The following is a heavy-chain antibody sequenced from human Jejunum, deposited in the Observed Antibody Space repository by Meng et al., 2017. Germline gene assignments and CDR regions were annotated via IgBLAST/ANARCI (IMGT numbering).Heavy chain of an antibody. CDR2: IYYSGGT. CDR3: AHSSSSSSFGFDY. CDR1: WGSRRSAAYY. Sequence: ESAPGWGGPVEPLSLHRPVLWGSRRSAAYYWNWIRQPPGKGLEWIGYIYYSGGTTYSPSLNSRVTISIDTAKNQVSLKVSSVTAADTAVYYCAHSSSSSSFGFDYWGQGTLVTVSS. D-gene: IGHD6-6*01. V-gene: IGHV4-61*08. J-gene: IGHJ4*02.